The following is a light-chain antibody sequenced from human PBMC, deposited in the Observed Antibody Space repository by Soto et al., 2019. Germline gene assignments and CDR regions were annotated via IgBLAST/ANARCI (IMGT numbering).Light chain of an antibody. CDR1: QSISSY. V-gene: IGKV1-39*01. CDR2: AAS. Sequence: DIQMTPSPSSLSASVGDRVTITCRASQSISSYLNWYQQKPGKAPQLLLYAASSLQSGVPSRFSGSGSGTDFTLTISSLQHEDFATYYCQQSYSTPAFGQGTKVDIK. CDR3: QQSYSTPA. J-gene: IGKJ1*01.